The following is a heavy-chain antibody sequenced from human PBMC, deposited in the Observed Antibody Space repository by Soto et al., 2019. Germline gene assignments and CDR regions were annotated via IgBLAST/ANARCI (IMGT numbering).Heavy chain of an antibody. J-gene: IGHJ6*02. D-gene: IGHD6-13*01. CDR2: ISSSSSTI. CDR1: GFTFSSYS. V-gene: IGHV3-48*02. Sequence: GGSLRLSCAASGFTFSSYSMNWVRQAPGKGLEWASYISSSSSTIYYADSVKGRFTISRDNAKNSLYLQMNSLRDEDTAVYYCALGGSYSSSWYLEDYYGMDVWGQGTTVTVSS. CDR3: ALGGSYSSSWYLEDYYGMDV.